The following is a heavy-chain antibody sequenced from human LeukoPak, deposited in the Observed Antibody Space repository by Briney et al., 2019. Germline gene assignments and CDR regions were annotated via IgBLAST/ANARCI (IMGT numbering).Heavy chain of an antibody. D-gene: IGHD5-12*01. Sequence: PGGSLRLSCAVSGFTFSSYWMHWVRQAPGKGLVWVSRINTDGSSTIYADSVKGRFTISRDNAKNSLYLQMNSLRAEDAAVYYCARAGDIVATIERFVNRFDYWGQGTLVTVSS. CDR2: INTDGSST. V-gene: IGHV3-74*01. J-gene: IGHJ4*02. CDR3: ARAGDIVATIERFVNRFDY. CDR1: GFTFSSYW.